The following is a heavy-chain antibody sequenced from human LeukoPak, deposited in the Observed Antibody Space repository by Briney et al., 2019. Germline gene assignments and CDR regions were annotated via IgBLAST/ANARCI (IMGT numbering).Heavy chain of an antibody. Sequence: GASVKVSCKASGYTFTGYYMHWVRQAPGQGLEWMGWINPNSGGTNYAQKFQGRVTMTRDTSISTAYMELSRLRSDDTAVYYCARAGGVYDFWSGYHKEGYFDYRGQGTLVTVSS. CDR2: INPNSGGT. J-gene: IGHJ4*02. V-gene: IGHV1-2*02. CDR3: ARAGGVYDFWSGYHKEGYFDY. D-gene: IGHD3-3*01. CDR1: GYTFTGYY.